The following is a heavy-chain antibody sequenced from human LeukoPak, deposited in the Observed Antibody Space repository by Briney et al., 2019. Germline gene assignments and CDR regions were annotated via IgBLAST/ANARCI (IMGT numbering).Heavy chain of an antibody. Sequence: GGSLRLSCAASGFTLSSYWMHWVRQAPGKGLVWVSRINGDGSSTPYANSVKGRFTISRENEKNTLYMQMHSLRAEDTAVYYCARGSTSGLPDYFDYWGQGSVVTVSS. V-gene: IGHV3-74*01. D-gene: IGHD2-2*01. J-gene: IGHJ4*02. CDR2: INGDGSST. CDR3: ARGSTSGLPDYFDY. CDR1: GFTLSSYW.